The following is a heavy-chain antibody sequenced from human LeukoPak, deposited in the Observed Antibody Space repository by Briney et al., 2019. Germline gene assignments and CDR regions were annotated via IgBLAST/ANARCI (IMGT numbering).Heavy chain of an antibody. Sequence: GGSLRLSCAVSGFTFSDHYMDWVRQAPGKGLEWVGRSRNKGDSYTTEYAASVKGRFTISRDDSKNSLYLQMNSLRAEDTAVYYCARDRREQQLGIDYWGQGTLVTVSS. CDR2: SRNKGDSYTT. V-gene: IGHV3-72*01. J-gene: IGHJ4*02. D-gene: IGHD6-13*01. CDR3: ARDRREQQLGIDY. CDR1: GFTFSDHY.